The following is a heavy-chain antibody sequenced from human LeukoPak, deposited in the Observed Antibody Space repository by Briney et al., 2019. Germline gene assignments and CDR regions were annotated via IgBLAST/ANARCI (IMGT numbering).Heavy chain of an antibody. V-gene: IGHV1-18*01. CDR2: ISAYNGNT. J-gene: IGHJ1*01. CDR3: ARALAVAGTTEYFQH. D-gene: IGHD6-19*01. Sequence: ASVKVSCKASGYTFTSYGISWVRQAPGQGLEWMGWISAYNGNTNYARKLQGRVTMTTDTSTSTAYMELRSLRSDDTAVYYCARALAVAGTTEYFQHWGQGTLVTVSS. CDR1: GYTFTSYG.